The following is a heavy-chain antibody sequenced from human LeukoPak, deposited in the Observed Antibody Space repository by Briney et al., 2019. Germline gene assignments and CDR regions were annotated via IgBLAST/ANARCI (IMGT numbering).Heavy chain of an antibody. CDR1: GGTFSSYA. CDR3: ARKIAVAGTQAFDI. V-gene: IGHV1-69*10. J-gene: IGHJ3*02. D-gene: IGHD6-19*01. Sequence: ASVKVSCKASGGTFSSYAISWVRQAPGQGLEWMGGSIPILGIANYAQKFRGRVTITADKSTSTAYMELSSLRSEDTAVYYCARKIAVAGTQAFDIWGQGTMVTVSS. CDR2: SIPILGIA.